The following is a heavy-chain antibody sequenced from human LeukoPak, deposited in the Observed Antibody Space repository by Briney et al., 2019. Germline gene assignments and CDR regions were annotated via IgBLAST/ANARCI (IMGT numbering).Heavy chain of an antibody. CDR1: GFTFSSYA. Sequence: PGGSLRLSCAASGFTFSSYAMSWVRQGQGRGLDGVSAISGSGGSTYYADSVKGRFTISRDNSKNTLYLQMNSLRAEDTAVYYCAKSPPLAAAGDYWGQGTLVTVSS. CDR2: ISGSGGST. D-gene: IGHD6-13*01. CDR3: AKSPPLAAAGDY. V-gene: IGHV3-23*01. J-gene: IGHJ4*02.